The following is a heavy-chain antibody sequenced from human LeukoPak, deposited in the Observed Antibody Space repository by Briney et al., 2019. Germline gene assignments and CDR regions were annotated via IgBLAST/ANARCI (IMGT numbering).Heavy chain of an antibody. CDR3: ARGNYFIDY. CDR2: INPNSGGT. CDR1: GGTFSSYA. D-gene: IGHD1-7*01. Sequence: ASVKVSCKASGGTFSSYAISWVRQAPGQGLEWMGWINPNSGGTNYAQKFQGRLTITTDTSIGTAYMELSSLGSEDTAVYYCARGNYFIDYWGQGTLVTVSS. V-gene: IGHV1-8*03. J-gene: IGHJ4*02.